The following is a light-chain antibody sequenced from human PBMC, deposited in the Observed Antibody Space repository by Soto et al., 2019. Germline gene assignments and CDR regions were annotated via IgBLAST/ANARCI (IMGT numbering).Light chain of an antibody. CDR3: QQYVTSPYT. J-gene: IGKJ2*01. Sequence: EIVLTQSPGTLSLSPGERATLSCRASQSVSSTYLAWYQQRPGQAPRLLIFGASSRATGIPDRFSGSGSGTDFSLTINRLEPEDFAVYYCQQYVTSPYTFGQGTKLEIK. CDR1: QSVSSTY. V-gene: IGKV3-20*01. CDR2: GAS.